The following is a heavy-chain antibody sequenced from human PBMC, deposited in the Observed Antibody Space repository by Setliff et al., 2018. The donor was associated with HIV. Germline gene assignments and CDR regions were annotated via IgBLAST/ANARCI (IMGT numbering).Heavy chain of an antibody. J-gene: IGHJ4*02. V-gene: IGHV4-4*08. Sequence: SETLSLTCIVSGDSISGFVWTWIRKPPGKRLEWIGSIFTNEFTYYYPSRKRRVTISADTSNTQFSLQLRSVTAADTAVYVCARKTLVPYTYFDQWGQGALVTVSS. CDR2: IFTNEFT. CDR1: GDSISGFV. CDR3: ARKTLVPYTYFDQ. D-gene: IGHD6-6*01.